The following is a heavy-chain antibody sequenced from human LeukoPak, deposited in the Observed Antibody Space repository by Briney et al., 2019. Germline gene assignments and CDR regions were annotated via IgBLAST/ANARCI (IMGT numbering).Heavy chain of an antibody. J-gene: IGHJ3*02. CDR3: ARHPYDSSGYYPDDAFDI. V-gene: IGHV4-34*01. CDR2: IYYSGST. Sequence: SETLSLTCAVYGGSFSGYYWSWIRQPPGKGLEWIGSIYYSGSTYYNPSLKSRVTISVDTSKNQFSLKLSSVTAADTAVYYCARHPYDSSGYYPDDAFDIWGQGTMVTVSS. CDR1: GGSFSGYY. D-gene: IGHD3-22*01.